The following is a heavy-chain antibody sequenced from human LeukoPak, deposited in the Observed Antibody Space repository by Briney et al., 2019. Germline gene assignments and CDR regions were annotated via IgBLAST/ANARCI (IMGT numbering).Heavy chain of an antibody. D-gene: IGHD6-19*01. V-gene: IGHV4-39*07. Sequence: SETLSLTCTVSGGSISSRSYYWGWIRQPPGKGLEWIGSIYYSGSTYYNPSLKSRVTISVDTSKNQFSLKLSSVTAADTAVYYCSGGEWLVRIDYWGQGTLVTVSS. CDR3: SGGEWLVRIDY. CDR2: IYYSGST. J-gene: IGHJ4*02. CDR1: GGSISSRSYY.